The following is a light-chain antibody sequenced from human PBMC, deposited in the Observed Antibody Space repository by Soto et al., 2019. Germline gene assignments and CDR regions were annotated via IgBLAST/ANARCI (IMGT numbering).Light chain of an antibody. V-gene: IGKV3-11*01. CDR1: QSVSYY. Sequence: EIVLTQSPATLPLSPGERATLSCRASQSVSYYLAWYQQKPGQAPRLLIYDASNRATGIPARFSGSGSGTDFTLTISSLEPEDFAVYYCQHRSNWPPITFGQGTRLEIK. CDR2: DAS. J-gene: IGKJ5*01. CDR3: QHRSNWPPIT.